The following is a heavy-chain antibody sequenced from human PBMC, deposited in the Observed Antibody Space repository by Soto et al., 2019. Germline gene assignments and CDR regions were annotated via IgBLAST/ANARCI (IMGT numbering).Heavy chain of an antibody. V-gene: IGHV3-15*01. CDR2: IKSKTDGGTT. J-gene: IGHJ3*02. D-gene: IGHD6-19*01. CDR1: GFTFSNAW. CDR3: TTDSLPYSSGWYHDAFDI. Sequence: GGSLRLSCAASGFTFSNAWMSWVRQAPGKGLEWVGRIKSKTDGGTTDYAAPVKGRFTISRDDSKNTLYLQMNSLKTEDTAVYYCTTDSLPYSSGWYHDAFDIWGQGTMVTVSS.